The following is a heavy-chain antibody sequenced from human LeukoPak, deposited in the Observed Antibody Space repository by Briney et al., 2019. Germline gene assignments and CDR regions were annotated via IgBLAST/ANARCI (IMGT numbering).Heavy chain of an antibody. CDR1: GFTFSSYS. CDR2: ISYDGNNK. V-gene: IGHV3-30-3*01. CDR3: ARESPQYECGSSFQY. D-gene: IGHD6-13*01. J-gene: IGHJ1*01. Sequence: GGSLRLSCEASGFTFSSYSLHWVRQAPGKGLEWVAGISYDGNNKYYADSVKGRLTISRDNSKNTLYLQVNSLRAEDTAVYYCARESPQYECGSSFQYWGQGTLVTVSS.